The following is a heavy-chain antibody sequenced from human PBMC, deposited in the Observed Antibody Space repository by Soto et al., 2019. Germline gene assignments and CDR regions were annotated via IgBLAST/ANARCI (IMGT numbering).Heavy chain of an antibody. D-gene: IGHD6-19*01. CDR1: GGTFSSYA. Sequence: QVQLVQSGAEVKKPGSSVKVSCKASGGTFSSYAISWVRQAPGQGLEWMGGIIPIFGTTNYAQKFQGRVTITADESTSTAYMELSSLRSEDTAVYYCARVRVGRGWPYYFDYWGQGTLVTVSS. CDR2: IIPIFGTT. J-gene: IGHJ4*02. V-gene: IGHV1-69*01. CDR3: ARVRVGRGWPYYFDY.